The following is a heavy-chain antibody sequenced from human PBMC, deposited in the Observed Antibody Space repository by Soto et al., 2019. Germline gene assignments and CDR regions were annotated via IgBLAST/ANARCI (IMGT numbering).Heavy chain of an antibody. CDR3: ARTTLAYCGGDCYSGKYYSDY. V-gene: IGHV4-39*01. J-gene: IGHJ4*02. D-gene: IGHD2-21*02. CDR2: IYYSGST. CDR1: GGSISSSSYY. Sequence: QLQLQESGPGLVKPSETLSLTCTVSGGSISSSSYYWGWIRQPPGKGLEWIGSIYYSGSTYYNPSLKSRVTISVDTSKNQFSLKLSSVTAADTAVYYCARTTLAYCGGDCYSGKYYSDYWGQGTLVTVSS.